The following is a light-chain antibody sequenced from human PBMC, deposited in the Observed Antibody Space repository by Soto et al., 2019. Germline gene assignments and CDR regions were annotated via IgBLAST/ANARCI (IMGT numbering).Light chain of an antibody. Sequence: EIVLTQSPGTLSLSPGERATLSCRASQSVSSSYLAWYQQKPGQAPRLLIYDASRRATGIPDRFSGRGSGKDFTLTISSLEPEDWAVYFCQHYDSSPLTFDGGNKVEIK. CDR2: DAS. CDR1: QSVSSSY. J-gene: IGKJ4*01. CDR3: QHYDSSPLT. V-gene: IGKV3-20*01.